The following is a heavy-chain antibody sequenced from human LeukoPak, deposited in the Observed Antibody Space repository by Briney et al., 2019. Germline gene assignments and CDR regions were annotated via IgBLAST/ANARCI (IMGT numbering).Heavy chain of an antibody. D-gene: IGHD6-13*01. J-gene: IGHJ5*02. V-gene: IGHV4-39*07. Sequence: PSETLSLTCTVSGGSISSSSYYWGWIRQPPGKGLEWIGSIYYSGSTYYNPSLKSRVTISVDTSKNQFSLKLSSVTAADTAVYYCARVFDSSSPPNWFDPWGQGTLVTVSS. CDR1: GGSISSSSYY. CDR3: ARVFDSSSPPNWFDP. CDR2: IYYSGST.